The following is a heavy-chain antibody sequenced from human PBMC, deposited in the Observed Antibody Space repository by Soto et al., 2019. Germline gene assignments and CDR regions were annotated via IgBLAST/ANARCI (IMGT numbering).Heavy chain of an antibody. Sequence: QIQLMQSRAGVEKPGASVRVSCKTSGYTFTSYTISWVRQAPGQGLAWMGWISAYNGNTNYAQKLQGRVTMTTDTSTSTAYMELRSLRSDDTAVYYCARDLIPMDIWGQGTMVTVSS. D-gene: IGHD2-21*01. CDR1: GYTFTSYT. V-gene: IGHV1-18*01. J-gene: IGHJ3*02. CDR2: ISAYNGNT. CDR3: ARDLIPMDI.